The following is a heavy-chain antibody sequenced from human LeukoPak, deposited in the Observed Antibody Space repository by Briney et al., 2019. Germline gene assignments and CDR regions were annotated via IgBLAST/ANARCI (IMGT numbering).Heavy chain of an antibody. D-gene: IGHD1-1*01. CDR3: ARDRGTWNDDGFDY. CDR1: GGSISSGSYY. Sequence: SQALSLTCTVSGGSISSGSYYWSWIRQPAGKGLEWIGRIYTSGSTNYNPSLKSRVTISVDTSKNQFSLKLSSVTAADTAVYYCARDRGTWNDDGFDYWGQGTLVTVSS. CDR2: IYTSGST. V-gene: IGHV4-61*02. J-gene: IGHJ4*02.